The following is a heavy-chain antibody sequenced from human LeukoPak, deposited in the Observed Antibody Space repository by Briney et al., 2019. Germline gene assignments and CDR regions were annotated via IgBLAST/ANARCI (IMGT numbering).Heavy chain of an antibody. V-gene: IGHV1-2*02. Sequence: ASVKVPCKASGYTFTGYYMHWVRQAPGQGLEWMGWINPNSGGTNYAQKFQGRVTMTRDTSISTAYMELSRLRSDDTAVYYCARGPGIVVVVAATCFDYWGQGTLVTVSS. CDR2: INPNSGGT. D-gene: IGHD2-15*01. J-gene: IGHJ4*02. CDR3: ARGPGIVVVVAATCFDY. CDR1: GYTFTGYY.